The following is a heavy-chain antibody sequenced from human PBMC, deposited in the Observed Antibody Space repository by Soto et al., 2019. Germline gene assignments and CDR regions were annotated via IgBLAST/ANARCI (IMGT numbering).Heavy chain of an antibody. J-gene: IGHJ4*02. CDR1: GGSFSGYY. CDR2: INHSGST. CDR3: AREGRFLEWLFFDY. Sequence: QVQLQQWGAGLLKPSETLSLTCAVYGGSFSGYYWSWIRQPPGKGLEWIGEINHSGSTNYNPSLKRRVTISVDTSKNQFSLKLSSVTAADTAVYYCAREGRFLEWLFFDYWGQGTLVTVSS. V-gene: IGHV4-34*01. D-gene: IGHD3-3*01.